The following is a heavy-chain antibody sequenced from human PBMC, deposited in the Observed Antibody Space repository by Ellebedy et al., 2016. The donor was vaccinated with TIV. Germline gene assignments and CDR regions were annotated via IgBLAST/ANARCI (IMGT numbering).Heavy chain of an antibody. J-gene: IGHJ4*02. Sequence: ASVKVSXXASGYTFTSYYMHWVRQAPGQGVEWMGIINPSGGSTSYAQKFQDRVTMSRDTSTSTLYMELRSLRSADTAVYYCARDRGELDFDYWGQGTLVSVSS. D-gene: IGHD3-10*01. V-gene: IGHV1-46*01. CDR2: INPSGGST. CDR3: ARDRGELDFDY. CDR1: GYTFTSYY.